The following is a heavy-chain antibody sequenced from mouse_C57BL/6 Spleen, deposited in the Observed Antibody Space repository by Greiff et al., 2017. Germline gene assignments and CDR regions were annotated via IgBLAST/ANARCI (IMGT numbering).Heavy chain of an antibody. J-gene: IGHJ2*01. CDR3: ARSDSSGGDD. Sequence: VKLQQSGAELARPGASVKLSCKASGYTFTGYGISWVKQRTGQGLEWIGEIYPRSGNTYYNEKFKGKATLTADKSSSTAYMELRSLTSEDSAVYFCARSDSSGGDDWGQGTTLTVSS. D-gene: IGHD3-2*02. CDR1: GYTFTGYG. CDR2: IYPRSGNT. V-gene: IGHV1-81*01.